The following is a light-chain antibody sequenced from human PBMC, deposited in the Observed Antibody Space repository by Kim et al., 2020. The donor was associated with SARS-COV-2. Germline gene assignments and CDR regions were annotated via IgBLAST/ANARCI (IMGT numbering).Light chain of an antibody. Sequence: SLGERATLSCRASQSVGTNLAWYQLRPGQAPRLLIYGASTRATGVPARFSGSGSGTEFTLTITSPQSEDFAVYYCQQYNRWPPYIFGQGTKLEI. CDR2: GAS. CDR3: QQYNRWPPYI. V-gene: IGKV3-15*01. CDR1: QSVGTN. J-gene: IGKJ2*01.